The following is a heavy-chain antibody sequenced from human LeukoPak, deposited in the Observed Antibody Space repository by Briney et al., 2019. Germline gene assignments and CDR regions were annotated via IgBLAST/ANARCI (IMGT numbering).Heavy chain of an antibody. J-gene: IGHJ4*02. CDR1: GFTFANYN. Sequence: PGGSLRLSCAASGFTFANYNMHWVRQAPGKGLEWVSYITGSKSTIYYADSVKGRFSISRDNAKNALFLQMNSLRADDTAIYHCAREPPYSNSWTDFDYWGQGTLVTVSS. CDR2: ITGSKSTI. CDR3: AREPPYSNSWTDFDY. D-gene: IGHD6-13*01. V-gene: IGHV3-48*01.